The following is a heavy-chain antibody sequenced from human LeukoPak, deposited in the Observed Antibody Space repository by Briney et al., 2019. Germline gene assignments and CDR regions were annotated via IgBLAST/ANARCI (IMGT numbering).Heavy chain of an antibody. D-gene: IGHD6-19*01. V-gene: IGHV3-30*18. Sequence: GGSLRLSCAASGFGLSDCGMHWLRQAPGKGLEWLAVITYDGTEIHYADSVKGRFIISRDISRSTLHLQMNSLRVEDTAVYYCVKEQSSGWHRVADYWGQGTMVTVSS. J-gene: IGHJ4*02. CDR2: ITYDGTEI. CDR1: GFGLSDCG. CDR3: VKEQSSGWHRVADY.